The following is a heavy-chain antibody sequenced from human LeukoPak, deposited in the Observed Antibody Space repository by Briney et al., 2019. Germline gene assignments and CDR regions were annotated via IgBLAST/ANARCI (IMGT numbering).Heavy chain of an antibody. D-gene: IGHD4-17*01. CDR2: IYYSGST. CDR1: GGSISSGDYY. J-gene: IGHJ4*02. Sequence: SQTLSLTCTVSGGSISSGDYYWSWIRQPPGKGLEWIGYIYYSGSTYYSPSLKSRVTISVDTSKNQFSLKLSSVTAADTAVYYCATVGMTTVTGFDYWGQGTLVTVSS. V-gene: IGHV4-30-4*01. CDR3: ATVGMTTVTGFDY.